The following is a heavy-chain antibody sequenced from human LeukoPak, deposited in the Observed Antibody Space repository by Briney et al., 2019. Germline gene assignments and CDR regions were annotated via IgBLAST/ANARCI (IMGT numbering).Heavy chain of an antibody. D-gene: IGHD2-15*01. J-gene: IGHJ6*02. CDR2: IFHTGHT. V-gene: IGHV4-30-2*01. CDR1: GGSISSGDYP. Sequence: SETLSLTCAVSGGSISSGDYPWSWIRQPPGKGLEWIGYIFHTGHTSYNPSLKSRVTISVDMSKNQLSLKLSSVTAADTAVYYCARAYCSGGSCYYYGMDVWAKGPRSPSP. CDR3: ARAYCSGGSCYYYGMDV.